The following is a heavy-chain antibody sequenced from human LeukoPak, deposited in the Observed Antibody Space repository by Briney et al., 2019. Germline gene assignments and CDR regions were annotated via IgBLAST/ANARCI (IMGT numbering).Heavy chain of an antibody. D-gene: IGHD2-8*01. V-gene: IGHV4-59*08. CDR2: IYYSGST. CDR3: ARAQYTNGPFDP. Sequence: SETLSLTCTVSGGSISSYYWSWIRQPPGKGLEWIGYIYYSGSTNYNPSLKSRVTISVDTSKNQFSLKLRSVTAADTAFYYCARAQYTNGPFDPWGQGTLVTVSS. J-gene: IGHJ5*02. CDR1: GGSISSYY.